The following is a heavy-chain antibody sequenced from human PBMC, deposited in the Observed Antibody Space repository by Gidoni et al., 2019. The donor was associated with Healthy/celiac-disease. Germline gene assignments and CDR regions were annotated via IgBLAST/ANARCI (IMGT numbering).Heavy chain of an antibody. CDR1: GFTFSNAW. CDR3: TTGGWSFTWNDWTGGQIDI. D-gene: IGHD1-1*01. Sequence: EVQLVESGGGLVKPGGSLRLSCAASGFTFSNAWMSWVRQAPGKGLEWVGRIKSKTDGGTTDYAAPVKGRFTISRDDSKNTLYLQMNSLKTEDTAVYYCTTGGWSFTWNDWTGGQIDIWGQGTMVTVSS. CDR2: IKSKTDGGTT. V-gene: IGHV3-15*01. J-gene: IGHJ3*02.